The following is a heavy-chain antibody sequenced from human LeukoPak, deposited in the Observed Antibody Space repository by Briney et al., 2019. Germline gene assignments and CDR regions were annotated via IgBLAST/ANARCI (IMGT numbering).Heavy chain of an antibody. CDR3: ASPKYCSSTSCRYSFHY. CDR1: GGSFSGYY. J-gene: IGHJ4*02. D-gene: IGHD2-2*01. V-gene: IGHV4-34*01. CDR2: INHSGST. Sequence: PSETLSLTCAVYGGSFSGYYWSWIRQPPGKGLEWIGEINHSGSTNYNPSLKSRVTISVDTSKNQFSLKLSSVTAADTAVYYCASPKYCSSTSCRYSFHYWGQGTLVTVSS.